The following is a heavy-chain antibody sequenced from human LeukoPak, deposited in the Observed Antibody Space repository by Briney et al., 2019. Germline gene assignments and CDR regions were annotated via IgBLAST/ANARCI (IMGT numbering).Heavy chain of an antibody. Sequence: TPSETLSLTCTVSGGSISSGSYYWNWIRQPAGKGLEWIGRIYTSGSTNYNPSLKSRVTISVDTSKNQFSLKLSSVTAADTAVYYCARVGYDILPGYYTPALYYYMDVWGKGTTVTISS. CDR3: ARVGYDILPGYYTPALYYYMDV. D-gene: IGHD3-9*01. CDR2: IYTSGST. J-gene: IGHJ6*03. CDR1: GGSISSGSYY. V-gene: IGHV4-61*02.